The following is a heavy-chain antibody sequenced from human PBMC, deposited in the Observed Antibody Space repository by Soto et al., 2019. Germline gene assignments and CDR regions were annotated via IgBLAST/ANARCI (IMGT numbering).Heavy chain of an antibody. CDR3: VRRVSGNYDY. D-gene: IGHD1-7*01. J-gene: IGHJ4*02. CDR1: GLTFSSYD. Sequence: EVQLAESGGGMVQPGGSLRLSCVASGLTFSSYDMHWVRKVPGKGLEYVSSISSNGGTTYYGNSVKGRFTISRDNSKNTLYLQMGSLRAEDMAVYYCVRRVSGNYDYWGQGTLVTVSS. CDR2: ISSNGGTT. V-gene: IGHV3-64*01.